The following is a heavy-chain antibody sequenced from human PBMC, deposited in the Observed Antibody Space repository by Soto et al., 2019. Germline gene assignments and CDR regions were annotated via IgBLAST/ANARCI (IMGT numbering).Heavy chain of an antibody. CDR1: GFTFSSYG. Sequence: GGSLRLSCAASGFTFSSYGMHWVRQAPGKGLEWVAVIWYDGSNKYYADSVKGRFTISRDNSKNTLYLQMNSLRAEDTAVYYCARETKYYYDSSGFDAFDIWGQGTMVTVSS. CDR3: ARETKYYYDSSGFDAFDI. CDR2: IWYDGSNK. J-gene: IGHJ3*02. V-gene: IGHV3-33*01. D-gene: IGHD3-22*01.